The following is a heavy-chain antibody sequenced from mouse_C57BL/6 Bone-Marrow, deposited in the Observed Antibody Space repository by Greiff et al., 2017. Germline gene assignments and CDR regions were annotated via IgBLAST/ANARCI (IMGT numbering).Heavy chain of an antibody. CDR2: IDPEDGET. V-gene: IGHV14-2*01. Sequence: VQLQQSGAELVKPGASVKLSCTASGFNIKDYYMHWVKQRTEQGLEWIGRIDPEDGETKYAPKFPGKATITADTSSNTAYLQLRSLTSEDSAVYYCAGGFYYGSNYYAMDYWGQGTSVTVSS. CDR3: AGGFYYGSNYYAMDY. CDR1: GFNIKDYY. D-gene: IGHD1-1*01. J-gene: IGHJ4*01.